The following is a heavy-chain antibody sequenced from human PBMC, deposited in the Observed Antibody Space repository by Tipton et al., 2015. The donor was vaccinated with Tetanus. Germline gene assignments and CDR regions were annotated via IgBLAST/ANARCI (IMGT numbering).Heavy chain of an antibody. CDR3: TKTRMPGGYDSDY. V-gene: IGHV3-23*01. J-gene: IGHJ4*02. Sequence: SLRLSCAASGFTFSKYAMTWVRQAPGKGLEWVSGIVAGGATTYYADSVKSRFTISRDNSENTVHMQMYSLRTEDTAVYYCTKTRMPGGYDSDYWGQGALVTVSS. CDR1: GFTFSKYA. D-gene: IGHD5-12*01. CDR2: IVAGGATT.